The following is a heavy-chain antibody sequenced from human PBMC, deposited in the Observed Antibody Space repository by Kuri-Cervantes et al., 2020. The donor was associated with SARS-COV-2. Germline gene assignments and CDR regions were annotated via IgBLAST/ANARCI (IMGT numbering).Heavy chain of an antibody. V-gene: IGHV3-9*01. CDR1: GFTFDDYA. D-gene: IGHD1-26*01. J-gene: IGHJ6*02. Sequence: SLKISCAASGFTFDDYAMHWVRQAPGKGLEWVSGISWNSGSIGYADSVKGRFTISRDNAKNSLYLQMNSLRAEDTAVYYCARAYEGATSWPDYYYYYGMDVWGQGTTVPVSS. CDR2: ISWNSGSI. CDR3: ARAYEGATSWPDYYYYYGMDV.